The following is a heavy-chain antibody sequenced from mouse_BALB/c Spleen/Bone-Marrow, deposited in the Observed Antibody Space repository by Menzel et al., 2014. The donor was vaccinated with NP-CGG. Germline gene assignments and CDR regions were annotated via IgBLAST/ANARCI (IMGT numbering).Heavy chain of an antibody. CDR3: ARDDYYAMDY. CDR1: GFTFTDYY. J-gene: IGHJ4*01. V-gene: IGHV7-3*02. CDR2: IRNKANGYTT. Sequence: EVQRVESGGGLVQPGGSLRLSCATSGFTFTDYYMSWARQPPGKALEWLGFIRNKANGYTTEYSASVKGRFTISRDNSQSILYLQMNTLRAEDSATYYCARDDYYAMDYWGQGTSVTVSS.